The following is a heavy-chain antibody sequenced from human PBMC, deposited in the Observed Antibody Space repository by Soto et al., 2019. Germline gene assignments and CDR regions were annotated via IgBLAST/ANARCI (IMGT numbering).Heavy chain of an antibody. CDR1: GFTFSSYA. J-gene: IGHJ4*02. CDR2: ISGSGGST. D-gene: IGHD3-22*01. Sequence: PGGSLRLSCAASGFTFSSYAMSWVRQAPGKGLEWVSAISGSGGSTYYADSVKGRFTISRDNSKNTLYLQMNSLRAEDTAVYYCAKDQNYYDSSGYYKGPAVFHYCAAGTLVTVSS. CDR3: AKDQNYYDSSGYYKGPAVFHY. V-gene: IGHV3-23*01.